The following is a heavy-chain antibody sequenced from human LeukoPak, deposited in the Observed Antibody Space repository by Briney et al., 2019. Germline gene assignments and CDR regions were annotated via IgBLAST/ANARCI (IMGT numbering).Heavy chain of an antibody. V-gene: IGHV1-2*02. Sequence: EASVKVSCKPSGYTFTGFYIHWVRQAPGQGLEWMGWISPNSGGTDYAQRFQGRVTMTRDTAITTAYMELSRLRSDDTAVYYCARLSGSGSFYDYWGQGTLVTVSS. CDR3: ARLSGSGSFYDY. CDR2: ISPNSGGT. D-gene: IGHD3-10*01. J-gene: IGHJ4*02. CDR1: GYTFTGFY.